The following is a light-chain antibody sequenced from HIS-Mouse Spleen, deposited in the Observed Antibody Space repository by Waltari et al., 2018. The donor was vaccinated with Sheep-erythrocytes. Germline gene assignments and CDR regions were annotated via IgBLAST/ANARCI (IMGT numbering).Light chain of an antibody. CDR1: SSDVGGYNY. Sequence: QSALTQPRSVSGSPGQSVTISCTGTSSDVGGYNYLSWYQQHPGTAPKLMIYDVSKRPSGVPDRFSGSKSGNTASLTISGLRAEDEADYYCCSYAGSYTWVFGGGTKLTVL. CDR3: CSYAGSYTWV. J-gene: IGLJ3*02. CDR2: DVS. V-gene: IGLV2-11*01.